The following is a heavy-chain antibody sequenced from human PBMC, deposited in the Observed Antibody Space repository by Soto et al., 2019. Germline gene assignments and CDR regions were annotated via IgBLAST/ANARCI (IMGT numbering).Heavy chain of an antibody. V-gene: IGHV3-23*01. J-gene: IGHJ4*01. CDR3: ATDYGDYVVGDY. Sequence: EVQLLESGGGLVQPGGSLRLSCAASGFTFSSYAMSWVRQAPGKGLEWVSAISGSGGSTYYADSVKGRFTISRDNSKNTLYLQMNILRAEDTAVYHCATDYGDYVVGDYCVQGTLVTVSS. D-gene: IGHD4-17*01. CDR2: ISGSGGST. CDR1: GFTFSSYA.